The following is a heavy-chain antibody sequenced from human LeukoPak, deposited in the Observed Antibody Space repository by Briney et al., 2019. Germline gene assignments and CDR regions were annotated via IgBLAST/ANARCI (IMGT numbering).Heavy chain of an antibody. J-gene: IGHJ4*02. V-gene: IGHV4-34*01. D-gene: IGHD3-10*01. CDR1: GGPFSGYF. CDR3: ARRYYYNLGSFPFDF. Sequence: SETLSLTCAVSGGPFSGYFWSWIRQSSGKGLEWIGEIHNSGTTNYNPSLNSRVTISEDTSKNQFYLNLSSVTAADTADYYRARRYYYNLGSFPFDFWGQGTLVTVSS. CDR2: IHNSGTT.